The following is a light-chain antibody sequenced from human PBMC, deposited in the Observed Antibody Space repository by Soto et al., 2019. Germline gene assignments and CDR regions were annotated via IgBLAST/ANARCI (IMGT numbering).Light chain of an antibody. CDR3: QQCNNCPIFT. Sequence: EIVMTQSPATLSVSPGERATLSCRASQSVSSNLAWYQQKPGQAPRLLIYGASTRATGIPARFSGSGSGTEFPLTISGLQSEDFAVYYCQQCNNCPIFTFGPGTKVDIK. CDR2: GAS. V-gene: IGKV3-15*01. J-gene: IGKJ3*01. CDR1: QSVSSN.